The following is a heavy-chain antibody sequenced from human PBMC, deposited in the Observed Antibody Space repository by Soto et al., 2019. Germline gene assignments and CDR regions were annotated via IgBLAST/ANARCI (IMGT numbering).Heavy chain of an antibody. J-gene: IGHJ6*02. CDR1: GGSLSSSNW. D-gene: IGHD3-22*01. CDR3: AISPYLYYYDSSGYYDYYGMDV. CDR2: IYHSGNS. Sequence: HVQLQESGPGLVKPSGTLSLTCAVSGGSLSSSNWWRWVRQPPGKWLEWIGEIYHSGNSNYNPALTSRVNISVAKSTNQFYMKLSSETAADTAVYYCAISPYLYYYDSSGYYDYYGMDVWGQGTTVTVYS. V-gene: IGHV4-4*02.